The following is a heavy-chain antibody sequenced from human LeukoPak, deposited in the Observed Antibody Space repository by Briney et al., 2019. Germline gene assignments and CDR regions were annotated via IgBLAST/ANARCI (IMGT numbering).Heavy chain of an antibody. J-gene: IGHJ4*02. CDR1: GGSFSGYY. D-gene: IGHD2-15*01. CDR2: INHSGST. Sequence: SETLSLTCAVYGGSFSGYYWSWLRQPPGKGLEWIGEINHSGSTNYNPSLKSRVTISVDTSKNQCSLKLSSVTAADTAVYYCARRCSGGSCYNYWGQGTLVTVSP. CDR3: ARRCSGGSCYNY. V-gene: IGHV4-34*01.